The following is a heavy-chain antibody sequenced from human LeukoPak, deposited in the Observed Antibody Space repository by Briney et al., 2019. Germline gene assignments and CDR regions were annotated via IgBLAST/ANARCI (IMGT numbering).Heavy chain of an antibody. CDR1: GGSISSGSYY. CDR2: IYTSGST. J-gene: IGHJ5*02. D-gene: IGHD6-19*01. Sequence: SQTLSLTSTVSGGSISSGSYYWSWIRQPAGKGLEWIGRIYTSGSTNYNPSLKSRVTMSVDTSKNQFSLKLSSVTAADTAVYYCARDLTAYSSGWYLGWFDPWGQGTLVTVSS. CDR3: ARDLTAYSSGWYLGWFDP. V-gene: IGHV4-61*02.